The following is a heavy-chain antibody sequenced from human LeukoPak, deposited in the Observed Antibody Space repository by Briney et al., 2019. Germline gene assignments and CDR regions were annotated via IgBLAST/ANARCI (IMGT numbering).Heavy chain of an antibody. CDR3: ARGLRGSSWYGLDP. CDR1: GYTFTSYD. D-gene: IGHD6-13*01. V-gene: IGHV1-8*01. CDR2: MNPNSGNT. J-gene: IGHJ5*02. Sequence: ASVKVSCKASGYTFTSYDINWERQATGQGLEWMGWMNPNSGNTGYAQKFQGRVTMTRNTSISTAYMELSSLRSEDTAVYYCARGLRGSSWYGLDPWGQGTLVSVSS.